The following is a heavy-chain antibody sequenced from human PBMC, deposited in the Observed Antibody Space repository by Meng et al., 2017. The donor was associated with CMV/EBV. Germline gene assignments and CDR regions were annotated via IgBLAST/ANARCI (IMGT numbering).Heavy chain of an antibody. J-gene: IGHJ4*02. D-gene: IGHD1-14*01. CDR2: INSDGSTT. Sequence: GESLKISCAASGFTFSSYSMNWVRQAPGKGLVWVSRINSDGSTTSYADSVKGRFTISRDNAKNTLYLQMNSLRAEDTAVYYCTYNLDLDYWGQGTLVTVSS. CDR1: GFTFSSYS. V-gene: IGHV3-74*01. CDR3: TYNLDLDY.